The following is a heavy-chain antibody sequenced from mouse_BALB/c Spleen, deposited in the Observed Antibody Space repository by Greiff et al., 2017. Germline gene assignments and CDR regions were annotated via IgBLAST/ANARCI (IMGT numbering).Heavy chain of an antibody. J-gene: IGHJ4*01. CDR3: ASSTGTGAMDY. CDR2: ISDGGSYT. D-gene: IGHD4-1*02. Sequence: EVKVVESGGGLVKPGGSLKLSCAASGFTFSDYYMYWVRQTPEKRLEWVATISDGGSYTYYPDSVKGRFTISRDNAKNNLYLQMSSLKSEDTAMYYCASSTGTGAMDYWGQGTSVTVSS. V-gene: IGHV5-4*02. CDR1: GFTFSDYY.